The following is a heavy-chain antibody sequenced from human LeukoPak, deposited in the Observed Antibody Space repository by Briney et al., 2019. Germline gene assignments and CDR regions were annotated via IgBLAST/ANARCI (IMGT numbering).Heavy chain of an antibody. Sequence: PSETLSLTCTVSGGSISSSSYYWGWIRQPPGKGLEWIGSIYYSGSTYYNPSLESRVTISVDTSKNQFSLKLSSVTAADTAVYYCARGQYYYDSSGAFDIWGQGTMVTVSS. CDR2: IYYSGST. CDR1: GGSISSSSYY. J-gene: IGHJ3*02. CDR3: ARGQYYYDSSGAFDI. V-gene: IGHV4-39*07. D-gene: IGHD3-22*01.